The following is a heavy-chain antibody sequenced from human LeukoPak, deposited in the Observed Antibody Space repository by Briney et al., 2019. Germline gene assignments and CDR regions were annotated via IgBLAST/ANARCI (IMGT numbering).Heavy chain of an antibody. CDR3: AKDEQQQLVRTFDY. Sequence: GGSLRLSCAASGFTVSSNYMSWVRQAPGKGLEWVSAIDSTGTTYYTDSVKGRFTISRDNSKSTLSLQMNSLRAEDTAVYYCAKDEQQQLVRTFDYWGQGTLVTVSS. CDR1: GFTVSSNY. CDR2: IDSTGTT. J-gene: IGHJ4*02. V-gene: IGHV3-53*01. D-gene: IGHD6-13*01.